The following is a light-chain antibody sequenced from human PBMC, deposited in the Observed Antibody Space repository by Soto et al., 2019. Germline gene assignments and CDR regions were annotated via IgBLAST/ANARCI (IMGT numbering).Light chain of an antibody. V-gene: IGKV1-5*03. Sequence: DIQMTQSPSTLSGSVVDRVTITCRASQTISSWLAWYQQKPGKAPKVLIYKASNLQSGVSSRFSGSGSGTEFTLTISSLQPDDFAIYYCQQTYTTPEITFGQGTRLEIK. J-gene: IGKJ5*01. CDR2: KAS. CDR1: QTISSW. CDR3: QQTYTTPEIT.